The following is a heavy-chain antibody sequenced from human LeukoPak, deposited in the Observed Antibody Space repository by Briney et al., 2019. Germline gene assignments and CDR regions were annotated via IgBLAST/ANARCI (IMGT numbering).Heavy chain of an antibody. V-gene: IGHV1-46*01. CDR1: GYTFIDYY. CDR3: ARGVHRRYYDSSAYFSD. D-gene: IGHD3-22*01. CDR2: INPSGGTT. Sequence: SVKVSCKASGYTFIDYYMHWVRQAPGQGLEWMGIINPSGGTTRFAQKFQGRVTMTRDMSTSTVYMDLSSLKSEDTAVYYCARGVHRRYYDSSAYFSDWGQGTLVTVSS. J-gene: IGHJ4*02.